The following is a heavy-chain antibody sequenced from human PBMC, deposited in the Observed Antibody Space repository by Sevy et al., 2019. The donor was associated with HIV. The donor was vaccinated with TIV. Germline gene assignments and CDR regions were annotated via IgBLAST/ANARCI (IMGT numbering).Heavy chain of an antibody. V-gene: IGHV3-20*04. CDR3: ARERSCGGDCYYFDY. Sequence: GGSLRLSCAASGLNFDDYGMSWVRQAPGKGLEWVSAINWNGVGTSYADSVKGRFTISRDKAKNSLYVQINSLRAEDTALYYCARERSCGGDCYYFDYWGQGTLVTVSS. D-gene: IGHD2-21*02. CDR1: GLNFDDYG. J-gene: IGHJ4*02. CDR2: INWNGVGT.